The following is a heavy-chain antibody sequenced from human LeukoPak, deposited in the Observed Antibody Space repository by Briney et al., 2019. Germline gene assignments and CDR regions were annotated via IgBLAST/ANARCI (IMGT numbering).Heavy chain of an antibody. Sequence: GGSLRLSCAASGFTFSDYYMSWLRQAPGKGLEWVSYIDGSSSRINYADSVKGRFTISRDNAKNSLFLQMNSLTVEDTAVHCSASRVAFDIWGLATMVTVSS. CDR2: IDGSSSRI. J-gene: IGHJ3*02. CDR3: ASRVAFDI. CDR1: GFTFSDYY. V-gene: IGHV3-11*01. D-gene: IGHD3-3*01.